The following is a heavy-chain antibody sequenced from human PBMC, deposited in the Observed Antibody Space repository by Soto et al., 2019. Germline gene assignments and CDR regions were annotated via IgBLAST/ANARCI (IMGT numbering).Heavy chain of an antibody. CDR1: GYTFTSYD. CDR2: MNPNSGNT. D-gene: IGHD6-6*01. J-gene: IGHJ2*01. V-gene: IGHV1-8*01. CDR3: ARGPIIAARHQGNWYFDL. Sequence: ASVKVSCKASGYTFTSYDINWVRQATGQGLEWMGWMNPNSGNTGYAQKFQGRVTMTRNTSISTVYMELSSLRSEDTAVYYCARGPIIAARHQGNWYFDLWGRGTLVTVSS.